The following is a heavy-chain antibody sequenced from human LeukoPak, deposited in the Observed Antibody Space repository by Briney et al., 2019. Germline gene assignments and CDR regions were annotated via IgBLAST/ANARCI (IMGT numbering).Heavy chain of an antibody. J-gene: IGHJ4*02. Sequence: SETLSLTCGVSGYSISSGYYWGWIRQPPGKGLEWIGSIYHSGSTYYNPSLKSRDTISVDTSKNQFSLKLSSVTAADTAVYYCARHVEIAVAGPIDYWGRGTLVTVSS. CDR3: ARHVEIAVAGPIDY. D-gene: IGHD6-19*01. CDR1: GYSISSGYY. V-gene: IGHV4-38-2*01. CDR2: IYHSGST.